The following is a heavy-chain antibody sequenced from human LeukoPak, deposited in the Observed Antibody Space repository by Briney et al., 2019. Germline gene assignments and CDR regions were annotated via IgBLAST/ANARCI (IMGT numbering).Heavy chain of an antibody. CDR1: GFTFSSYE. V-gene: IGHV3-48*03. CDR3: VNSGFDP. J-gene: IGHJ5*02. Sequence: PGGSLRLSCAASGFTFSSYEMNWVRQAPGKGLEWVSYISSSGSTKDYADSVKGRFTVSRDNAKNSLFLQMNGLRVEDTALYYCVNSGFDPWGQGTLVTVSS. D-gene: IGHD3-10*01. CDR2: ISSSGSTK.